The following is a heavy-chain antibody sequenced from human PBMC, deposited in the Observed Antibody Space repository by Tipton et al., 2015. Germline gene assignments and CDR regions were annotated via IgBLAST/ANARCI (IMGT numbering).Heavy chain of an antibody. CDR3: ARDRGDDYNRHCDN. V-gene: IGHV3-9*01. CDR2: ISWNSGCI. CDR1: GFTFDDYA. D-gene: IGHD5-24*01. J-gene: IGHJ4*02. Sequence: SLRLSCAASGFTFDDYAMHWVRQAPGKGLEWVSVISWNSGCIGYADSVKGRFTISRDNAKNSLYLQMNSLTAEDTAVYYCARDRGDDYNRHCDNWGQGTLVPVPS.